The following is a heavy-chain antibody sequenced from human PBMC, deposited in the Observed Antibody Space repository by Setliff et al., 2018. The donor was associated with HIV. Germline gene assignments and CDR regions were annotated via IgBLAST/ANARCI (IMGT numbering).Heavy chain of an antibody. CDR3: ARGIATAGSVDV. V-gene: IGHV2-5*01. Sequence: SGPTLVNPTQTLTLTCTLSGFSLSTSGVAVGWIRQPPGKALEWLALVYWNDNKRYSPSLNSRLTITKDTSKDQVVLTMTNMDPVDTGTYYCARGIATAGSVDVWGQGTAVTVSS. CDR1: GFSLSTSGVA. CDR2: VYWNDNK. J-gene: IGHJ6*02. D-gene: IGHD6-13*01.